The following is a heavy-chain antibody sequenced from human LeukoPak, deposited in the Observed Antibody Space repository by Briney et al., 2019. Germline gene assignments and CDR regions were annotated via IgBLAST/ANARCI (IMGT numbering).Heavy chain of an antibody. J-gene: IGHJ4*02. D-gene: IGHD1-26*01. CDR2: IIPIFGTT. CDR3: ARTKRGSPDGFDY. V-gene: IGHV1-69*06. CDR1: GGTFSSYA. Sequence: SVKVSCKASGGTFSSYAVSWVRQAPGQGLEWMGGIIPIFGTTNYAQKFQGRVTITADKSTSTAYMELSSLRSEDTAVYYCARTKRGSPDGFDYWGQGTLVTVSS.